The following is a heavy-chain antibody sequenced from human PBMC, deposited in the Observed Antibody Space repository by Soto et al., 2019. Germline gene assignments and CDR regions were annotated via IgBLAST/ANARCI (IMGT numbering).Heavy chain of an antibody. CDR3: AIPGYDAFDI. CDR2: IYYSGST. J-gene: IGHJ3*02. CDR1: GGSISSSSYY. D-gene: IGHD6-13*01. V-gene: IGHV4-39*01. Sequence: SETLSLTCTVSGGSISSSSYYWGWIRQPPGKGLEWIGSIYYSGSTYYNPSLKSRVTISVDTSKNQFSLKLSSVTAADTAVYYCAIPGYDAFDIWGQGTMVTVSS.